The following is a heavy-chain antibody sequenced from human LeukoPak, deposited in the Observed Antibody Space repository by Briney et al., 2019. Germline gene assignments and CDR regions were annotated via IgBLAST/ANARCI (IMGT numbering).Heavy chain of an antibody. V-gene: IGHV1-2*02. CDR1: GYTFTGYY. Sequence: ASVKVSCTASGYTFTGYYMHWVRQAPGHGLEWMGWINPNSGGTNYALKFQGRVTMTRDTSISTDYMELSRLRSDDTAVYYGARERKVNLGYCTNGVCIDAFDIWGQGTMVTVSS. D-gene: IGHD2-8*01. CDR3: ARERKVNLGYCTNGVCIDAFDI. J-gene: IGHJ3*02. CDR2: INPNSGGT.